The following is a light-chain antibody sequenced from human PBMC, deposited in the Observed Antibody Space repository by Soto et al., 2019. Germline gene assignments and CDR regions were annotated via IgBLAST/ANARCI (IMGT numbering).Light chain of an antibody. J-gene: IGKJ1*01. CDR2: GEX. CDR1: QGISSSY. V-gene: IGKV3-20*01. Sequence: IVLTQCASVLASSPGDRATLPCRASQGISSSYLAWYEHKPGQAPRLLXXGEXSRVTGIPERFSGSGSGRDFTLNINELEPADFAVSYCQHYDWSLTWTFGPGTKVDIK. CDR3: QHYDWSLTWT.